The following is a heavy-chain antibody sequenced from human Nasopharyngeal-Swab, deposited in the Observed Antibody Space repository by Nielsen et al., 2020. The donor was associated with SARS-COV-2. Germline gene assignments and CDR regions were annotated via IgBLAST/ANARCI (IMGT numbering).Heavy chain of an antibody. CDR3: AAVYYDRSGAHGVFDY. J-gene: IGHJ4*02. CDR2: ISSSGSTI. V-gene: IGHV3-11*01. CDR1: GFTFSDYY. D-gene: IGHD3-22*01. Sequence: GESLKISCAASGFTFSDYYMSWIRQAPGKGLEWVSYISSSGSTIYYADSVKGRFTITRDNAKNSLYLQMNSLRAEDTAVYYCAAVYYDRSGAHGVFDYWGQGTLVTVSS.